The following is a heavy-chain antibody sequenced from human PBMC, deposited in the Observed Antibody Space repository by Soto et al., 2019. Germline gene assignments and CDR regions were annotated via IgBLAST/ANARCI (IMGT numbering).Heavy chain of an antibody. CDR3: AKVPTYYYDSSGYYLLFDY. CDR1: GFTFSSYA. D-gene: IGHD3-22*01. V-gene: IGHV3-23*01. J-gene: IGHJ4*02. CDR2: ISGSGGST. Sequence: VVSLRISCAASGFTFSSYAMSWVRQAPGKGLEWVSAISGSGGSTYYADSVKGRFTISRDNSKNTLYLQMNSLRAEDTAVYYCAKVPTYYYDSSGYYLLFDYWGQGTLVTVSS.